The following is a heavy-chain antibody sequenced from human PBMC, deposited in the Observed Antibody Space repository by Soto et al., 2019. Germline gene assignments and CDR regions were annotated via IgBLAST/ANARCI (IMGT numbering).Heavy chain of an antibody. J-gene: IGHJ4*02. V-gene: IGHV1-2*02. CDR1: GYTFTGYY. CDR2: INPNSGGT. CDR3: ARDYGDYGWPVMTFDY. D-gene: IGHD4-17*01. Sequence: QVQLVQSGAEVKKPGASVKVSCKASGYTFTGYYMHWVRQAPGQGLEWMGWINPNSGGTNYAQKFQGRVTMTRDTSISTAYMELSRLRSDDTAVYYCARDYGDYGWPVMTFDYWGQGTLVTVSS.